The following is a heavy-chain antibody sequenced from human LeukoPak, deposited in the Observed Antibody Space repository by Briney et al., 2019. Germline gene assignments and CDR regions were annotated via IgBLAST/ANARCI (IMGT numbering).Heavy chain of an antibody. J-gene: IGHJ4*02. CDR2: IYSDNT. CDR3: ARSSSVTIPGYYFDY. V-gene: IGHV3-53*01. Sequence: SGGSLRLSCTVSGFTVSSNSMSWVRQAPGKGLEWVSFIYSDNTHYSDSVKGRFTISRDNSKNTLYLQMNSLRAEDTAVYYSARSSSVTIPGYYFDYWGQGTLVTVSS. CDR1: GFTVSSNS. D-gene: IGHD2-21*01.